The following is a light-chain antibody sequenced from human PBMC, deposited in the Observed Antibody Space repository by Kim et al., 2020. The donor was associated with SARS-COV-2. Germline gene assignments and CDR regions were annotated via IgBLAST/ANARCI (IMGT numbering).Light chain of an antibody. V-gene: IGKV1-5*03. Sequence: DIQMTQSPSTVSASVGDRVTISCRASQNIHIWLAWFQQKPGKAPRVLMYKASTLESGVPSRFSGTGSGTEFTLTISSLQPDDSATYYCQQYDVDSETFGQGTKVDIK. CDR3: QQYDVDSET. CDR1: QNIHIW. J-gene: IGKJ1*01. CDR2: KAS.